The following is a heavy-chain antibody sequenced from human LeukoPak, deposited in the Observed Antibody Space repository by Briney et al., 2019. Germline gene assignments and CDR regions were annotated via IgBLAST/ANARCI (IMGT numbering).Heavy chain of an antibody. Sequence: PGGSLRLSCAASGFTFSSYGMHWVRQAPGKGLEWVAVISFDGSSKDYAQSVKGRFTISRDNSKNTVSLQMNSLRGEDTAVYYCAKDDAWGRYKDWGQGTLVTVSS. CDR3: AKDDAWGRYKD. V-gene: IGHV3-30*18. CDR1: GFTFSSYG. D-gene: IGHD3-16*01. J-gene: IGHJ1*01. CDR2: ISFDGSSK.